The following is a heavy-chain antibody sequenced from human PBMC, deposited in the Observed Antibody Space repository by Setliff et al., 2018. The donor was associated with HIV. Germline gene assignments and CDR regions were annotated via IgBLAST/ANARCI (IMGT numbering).Heavy chain of an antibody. CDR2: IKSKTDGGTT. J-gene: IGHJ3*02. CDR3: ARTAYYRDSSGYYSVAFDM. D-gene: IGHD3-22*01. Sequence: GGSLRLSCAASGFTFSTAWMNWVRQAPGKGLEWVGHIKSKTDGGTTDYAAPVKGRFTISRDDSKNTLFLQMNSLRDDDTAVYFCARTAYYRDSSGYYSVAFDMWGPGTMVTVSS. V-gene: IGHV3-15*01. CDR1: GFTFSTAW.